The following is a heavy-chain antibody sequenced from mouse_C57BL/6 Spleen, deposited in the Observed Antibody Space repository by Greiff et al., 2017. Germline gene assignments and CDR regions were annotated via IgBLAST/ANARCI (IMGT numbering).Heavy chain of an antibody. CDR1: GYTITSDY. J-gene: IGHJ3*01. V-gene: IGHV1-85*01. Sequence: VHLLESGPELVKPGASVKLSCTASGYTITSDYINWVKQRPGQGLEWIGWSYPRDGSTKYNEKFKGKATMTVDTSSNTAYLELHSLTSEDSAVYFCARGTGTGFADWGQGTLVTVSA. CDR3: ARGTGTGFAD. D-gene: IGHD4-1*01. CDR2: SYPRDGST.